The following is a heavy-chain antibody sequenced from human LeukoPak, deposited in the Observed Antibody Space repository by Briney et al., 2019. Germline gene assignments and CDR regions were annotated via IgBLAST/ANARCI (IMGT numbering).Heavy chain of an antibody. V-gene: IGHV5-51*07. CDR1: GYSFTSYW. J-gene: IGHJ4*02. CDR2: IYPGDSDT. D-gene: IGHD1-1*01. Sequence: GESLKISCKGSGYSFTSYWIGWVHQMPGKGLEWMGIIYPGDSDTRYSPSFQGRVTISADKSISTAYLQWSSLKASDTAMYYCARLMGPLDLPVLGYFDYWGQGTLVTVSS. CDR3: ARLMGPLDLPVLGYFDY.